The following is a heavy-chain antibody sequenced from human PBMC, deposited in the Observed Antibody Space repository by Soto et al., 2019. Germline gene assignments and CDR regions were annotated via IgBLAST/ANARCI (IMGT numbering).Heavy chain of an antibody. CDR3: ARRRDTDGAYFDS. D-gene: IGHD4-17*01. V-gene: IGHV4-39*01. Sequence: SETLSLTCSVSGGSISSTDYYWGWIRLPPGKGLEWIATMYYSVSDYYNPSLKSRVTLSVDTSENQFSLKMNSVTAADTAVYYCARRRDTDGAYFDSWGQGTQVTVSS. CDR2: MYYSVSD. CDR1: GGSISSTDYY. J-gene: IGHJ4*02.